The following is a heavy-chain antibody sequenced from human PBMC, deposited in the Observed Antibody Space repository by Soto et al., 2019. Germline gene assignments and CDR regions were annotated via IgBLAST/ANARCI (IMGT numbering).Heavy chain of an antibody. V-gene: IGHV1-8*01. CDR1: GYTFTSYD. J-gene: IGHJ6*02. D-gene: IGHD3-16*02. CDR2: MNPNSGNT. CDR3: ASSPSSQDYIWGSYPYYYGMDV. Sequence: ASVKVSCKASGYTFTSYDINWVRQATGQGLEWMGWMNPNSGNTGYAQKFQGRVTMTRNTSISTAYMELSSLRSEDTAVYYCASSPSSQDYIWGSYPYYYGMDVWGQGTTVTVSS.